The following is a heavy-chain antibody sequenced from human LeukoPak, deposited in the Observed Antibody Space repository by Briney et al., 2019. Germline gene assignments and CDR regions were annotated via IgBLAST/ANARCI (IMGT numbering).Heavy chain of an antibody. CDR3: ATWGLSGYSYGYDY. J-gene: IGHJ4*02. CDR2: INPNSGGT. CDR1: GYTFNGYY. D-gene: IGHD5-18*01. V-gene: IGHV1-2*02. Sequence: ASVKVSCKASGYTFNGYYMHWVQQAPGQGLEWMGWINPNSGGTNYAQKFQGRVTMTRDTSISTAYMELSRLRSDDTAVYYCATWGLSGYSYGYDYWGQGTLVTVSS.